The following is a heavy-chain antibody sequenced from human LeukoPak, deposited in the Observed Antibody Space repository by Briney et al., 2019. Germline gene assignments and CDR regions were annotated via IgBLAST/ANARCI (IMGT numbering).Heavy chain of an antibody. V-gene: IGHV3-30*04. CDR3: AIDFWWLPDY. CDR1: GFIFSTYA. Sequence: PGGSLRLSCAASGFIFSTYAMHWVRQAPGKGLEWVAVISSDGSNKYYAGSVKGRFTISRDNSKNTLYLQLNSLTTEDTALYYCAIDFWWLPDYWGQGTLVTVSS. CDR2: ISSDGSNK. J-gene: IGHJ4*02. D-gene: IGHD3-3*01.